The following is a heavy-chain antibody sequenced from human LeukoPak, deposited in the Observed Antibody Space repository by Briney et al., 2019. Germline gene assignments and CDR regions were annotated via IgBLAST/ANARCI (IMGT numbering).Heavy chain of an antibody. CDR2: IKQDGSEK. V-gene: IGHV3-7*01. CDR3: ASSTTKGPYYYYGMDV. D-gene: IGHD4-11*01. J-gene: IGHJ6*02. CDR1: GFTFSSYW. Sequence: GGSLRLSCAASGFTFSSYWMSWVRQAPGKGLEWVANIKQDGSEKYYVDSVKGRFTISRDNAKNSLYLQMNSLRAEDTAVYYCASSTTKGPYYYYGMDVWGQGTTVTVPS.